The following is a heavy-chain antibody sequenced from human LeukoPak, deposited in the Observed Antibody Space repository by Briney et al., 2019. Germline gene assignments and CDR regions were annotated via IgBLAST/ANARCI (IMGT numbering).Heavy chain of an antibody. J-gene: IGHJ4*02. Sequence: GGSLRLSCEASGFTFSDYDMSWIRQAPGKRLECVSYISSSGSTTYYADSVKGRFTISRDNAKNSLYLQMNSLRAEDTAVYYCARGPRIPVAGTINYWGQGALVTVSS. CDR1: GFTFSDYD. CDR2: ISSSGSTT. D-gene: IGHD6-19*01. CDR3: ARGPRIPVAGTINY. V-gene: IGHV3-11*01.